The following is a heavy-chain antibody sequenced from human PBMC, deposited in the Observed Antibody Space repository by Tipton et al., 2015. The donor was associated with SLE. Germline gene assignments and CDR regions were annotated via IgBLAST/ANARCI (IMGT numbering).Heavy chain of an antibody. D-gene: IGHD6-13*01. V-gene: IGHV3-21*01. CDR3: AREQQPPGGANWFDP. CDR1: GFTFDDYG. Sequence: GSLRLSCAASGFTFDDYGMSWVRQAPGKGLEWVSSISSSSSYIYYVDSVKGRFTISRDNAKNSLYLQMNSLRAEDTAVYYCAREQQPPGGANWFDPWGQGTLVTVSS. CDR2: ISSSSSYI. J-gene: IGHJ5*02.